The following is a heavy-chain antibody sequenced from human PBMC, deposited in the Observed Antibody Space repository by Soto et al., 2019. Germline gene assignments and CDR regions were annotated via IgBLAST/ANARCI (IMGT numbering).Heavy chain of an antibody. V-gene: IGHV1-8*01. CDR3: ARAPRGSLAGVYYYYMDV. J-gene: IGHJ6*03. CDR2: MNPNSGNT. CDR1: GYTFTSYD. Sequence: GASVKVSCKAPGYTFTSYDINWARQATGQGLEWMGWMNPNSGNTGYAQKFQGRVTMTRNTSISTAYMELSSLRSEDTAVYYCARAPRGSLAGVYYYYMDVWGKGTTVTVSS. D-gene: IGHD6-19*01.